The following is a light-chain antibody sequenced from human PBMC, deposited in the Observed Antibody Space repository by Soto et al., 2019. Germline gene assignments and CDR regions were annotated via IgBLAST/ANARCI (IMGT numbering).Light chain of an antibody. V-gene: IGLV4-69*01. CDR1: SGHSSYA. Sequence: QLVLTQSPSASASLGASVKLTCTLRSGHSSYAIAWHQQQPEKGPRYLMKLNSDGSHSKGDGIPDRFSGSSSGAERYLTISSLQSEDEADYYCQTWGTGIHWVFGGGTNLTVL. J-gene: IGLJ3*02. CDR2: LNSDGSH. CDR3: QTWGTGIHWV.